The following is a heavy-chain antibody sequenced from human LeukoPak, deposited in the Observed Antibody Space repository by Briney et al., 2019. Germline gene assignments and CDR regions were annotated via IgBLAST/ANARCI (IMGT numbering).Heavy chain of an antibody. CDR3: ARTSGSYLRHYYYGMDV. CDR1: GGTFSSYA. D-gene: IGHD1-26*01. CDR2: TIPIFGTA. J-gene: IGHJ6*02. Sequence: SVKVSCKASGGTFSSYAISWVRQAPGQGLEWMGGTIPIFGTANYAQKFQGRVTITADESTSTAYMELSSLRSEDTAVYYCARTSGSYLRHYYYGMDVWGQGTTVTVSS. V-gene: IGHV1-69*13.